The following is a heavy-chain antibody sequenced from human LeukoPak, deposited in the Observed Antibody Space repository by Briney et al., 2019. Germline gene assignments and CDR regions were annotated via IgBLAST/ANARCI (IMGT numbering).Heavy chain of an antibody. CDR3: ASSPRGTEYFHH. J-gene: IGHJ1*01. CDR2: ISSSSSYI. Sequence: PGGSLRLSCAASGFTFSSYSMNWVRQAPGKGLEWVSSISSSSSYIYYADSVKGRFTISRDNAKNSLYLQMNSLRAEDTAVYYCASSPRGTEYFHHWGQGTLVTVSS. D-gene: IGHD3-10*01. CDR1: GFTFSSYS. V-gene: IGHV3-21*01.